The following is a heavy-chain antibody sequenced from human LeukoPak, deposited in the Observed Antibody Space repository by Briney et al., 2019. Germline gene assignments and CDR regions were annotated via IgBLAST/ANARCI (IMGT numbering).Heavy chain of an antibody. CDR2: ISADAENT. V-gene: IGHV3-23*01. CDR3: AKELFVGNTGDAFDI. Sequence: GGSLQLSCAASGFSFSTYVMTWVRQAPGEGLEWVSTISADAENTYYADSVKGRFTVSRDNSKNALFLQMNSLRAQDTAVYYCAKELFVGNTGDAFDIWGQGTMVTVFS. J-gene: IGHJ3*02. CDR1: GFSFSTYV. D-gene: IGHD3-16*01.